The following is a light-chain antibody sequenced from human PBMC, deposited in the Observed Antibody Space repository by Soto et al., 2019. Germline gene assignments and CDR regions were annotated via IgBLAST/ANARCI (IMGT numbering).Light chain of an antibody. CDR3: QQYNSFWT. V-gene: IGKV1-5*03. J-gene: IGKJ1*01. CDR2: KAS. CDR1: QSISGF. Sequence: IQMTQSPSTLSASIGGRVTITCRASQSISGFLAWYQQKPGKAPKLLIYKASSLESEVPSRFSGSGSETEFTLTISSLQPDDFATYYCQQYNSFWTFGQGTKVEIK.